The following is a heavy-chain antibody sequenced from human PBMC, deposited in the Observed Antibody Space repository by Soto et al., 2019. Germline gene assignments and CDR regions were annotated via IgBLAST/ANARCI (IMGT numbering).Heavy chain of an antibody. CDR3: ASDSSGYNCFDY. CDR2: ISYDGSNK. D-gene: IGHD3-22*01. J-gene: IGHJ4*02. CDR1: GFTFSSYA. Sequence: PGGSLRLSCAASGFTFSSYAMHWVRQAPGKGLEWVAVISYDGSNKYYADSVKGRFTISRDNSKNTLYLQMNSLRAEDTAVYYCASDSSGYNCFDYWGQGTLVTVSS. V-gene: IGHV3-30-3*01.